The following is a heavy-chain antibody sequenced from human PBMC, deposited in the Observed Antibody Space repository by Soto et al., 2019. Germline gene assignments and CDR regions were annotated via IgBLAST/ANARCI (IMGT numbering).Heavy chain of an antibody. D-gene: IGHD7-27*01. J-gene: IGHJ4*02. CDR3: ARGRGAANWEWARDFDY. CDR2: INAGNGNT. CDR1: GYTFTSYA. V-gene: IGHV1-3*01. Sequence: QVQLVQSGAEVKKPGASVKVSCKASGYTFTSYAMHWVRQAPGQRLEWMGWINAGNGNTKYSQKFQGRVTITRDTSASTAYMELSSLRSDDTAVYYCARGRGAANWEWARDFDYWGQGTLVTVSS.